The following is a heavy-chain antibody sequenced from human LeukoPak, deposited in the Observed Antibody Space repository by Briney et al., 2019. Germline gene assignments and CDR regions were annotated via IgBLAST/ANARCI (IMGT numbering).Heavy chain of an antibody. D-gene: IGHD2-2*01. J-gene: IGHJ4*02. CDR3: ARAGLVVPAANFDY. CDR1: SGSISSGDYY. V-gene: IGHV4-30-4*01. Sequence: PSETLSLTCTVSSGSISSGDYYWSWIRQPPGKGLEWIGYIYYSGSTYYNPSLKSRVTISVDTSKNQFSLKLSSVTAADTAVYYCARAGLVVPAANFDYWGQGTLVTVSS. CDR2: IYYSGST.